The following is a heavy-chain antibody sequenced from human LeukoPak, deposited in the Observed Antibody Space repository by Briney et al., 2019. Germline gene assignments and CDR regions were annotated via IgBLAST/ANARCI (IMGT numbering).Heavy chain of an antibody. Sequence: ASVKVSCKASGYTFTSYDINWVRQATGQGLEWMGWMNPNSGNTGYAQKFQGRVTMTRNTSISTAYMELSSLRSEDTAVYYCATTLGYYYYMDVWGKGTTVTVSS. J-gene: IGHJ6*03. D-gene: IGHD3-16*01. CDR1: GYTFTSYD. CDR3: ATTLGYYYYMDV. V-gene: IGHV1-8*01. CDR2: MNPNSGNT.